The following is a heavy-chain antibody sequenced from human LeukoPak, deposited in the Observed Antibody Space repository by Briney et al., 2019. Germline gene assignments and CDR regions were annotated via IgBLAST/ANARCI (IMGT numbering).Heavy chain of an antibody. CDR3: ARGSIVATIQPVDY. CDR1: GFTFSSYS. Sequence: TGGSLRLPCAASGFTFSSYSMNWVRQAPGKGREWVSSISSSSSYIYYADSVKGRFTISRDNAKNSLYLQMNSLRAEDTAVYYCARGSIVATIQPVDYWGQGTLVTVSS. D-gene: IGHD5-12*01. J-gene: IGHJ4*02. V-gene: IGHV3-21*01. CDR2: ISSSSSYI.